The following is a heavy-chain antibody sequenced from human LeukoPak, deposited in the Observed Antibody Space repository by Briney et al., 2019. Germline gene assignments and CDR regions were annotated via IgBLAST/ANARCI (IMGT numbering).Heavy chain of an antibody. CDR2: INPSGGSA. V-gene: IGHV1-46*01. Sequence: ASVKVSCKASGYTFTSYYMHLLRQAPGQGLEWMGIINPSGGSANYAQKFQGRVTMTRDMSTSTVYMELSSLRSEDTAVYYCARGPITRTLGAGFDYWGQGTLVTVSS. CDR3: ARGPITRTLGAGFDY. D-gene: IGHD1-14*01. J-gene: IGHJ4*02. CDR1: GYTFTSYY.